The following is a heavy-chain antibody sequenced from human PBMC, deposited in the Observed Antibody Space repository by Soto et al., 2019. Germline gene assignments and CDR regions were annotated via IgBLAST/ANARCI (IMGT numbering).Heavy chain of an antibody. CDR1: EYTFSNYY. CDR3: ARDHSHYAPGNFDY. Sequence: GGSLRISCGASEYTFSNYYMSWIRQAQRKGLEWVSYISSSGSTIYYADSVKGRFTISRDNAKNSLYLQMNSLRAEDTAVYYSARDHSHYAPGNFDYWGQGTLVTVSS. V-gene: IGHV3-11*01. D-gene: IGHD5-12*01. CDR2: ISSSGSTI. J-gene: IGHJ4*02.